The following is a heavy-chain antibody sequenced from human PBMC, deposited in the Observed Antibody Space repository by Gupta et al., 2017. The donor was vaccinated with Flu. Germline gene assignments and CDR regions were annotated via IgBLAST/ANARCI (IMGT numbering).Heavy chain of an antibody. CDR1: GFTVSSNY. CDR2: IYSGGST. D-gene: IGHD2-15*01. CDR3: ARDCFHCRKAGSSDY. Sequence: EVQLVETGGGLIQPGGSLRLSCAASGFTVSSNYMSWVRQAPGKGLEWVSVIYSGGSTYYADSVKGRFTISRDNSKNTLYLQMNSLRAEDTAVYYCARDCFHCRKAGSSDYWGQGTLVTVSS. V-gene: IGHV3-53*02. J-gene: IGHJ4*02.